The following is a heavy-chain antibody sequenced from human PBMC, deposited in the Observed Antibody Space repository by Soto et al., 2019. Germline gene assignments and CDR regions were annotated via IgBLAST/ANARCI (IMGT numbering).Heavy chain of an antibody. Sequence: GSLRLSCAASGFTVSSNYMSWVRQAPGKGLEWVSVIYSGGSTYYADSVKGRFTISRDNSKNTLYLQMNSLRAEDTAVYYCARSYCSGGSCYSSPYYFDYWGQGTLVTVSS. J-gene: IGHJ4*02. V-gene: IGHV3-53*01. D-gene: IGHD2-15*01. CDR3: ARSYCSGGSCYSSPYYFDY. CDR1: GFTVSSNY. CDR2: IYSGGST.